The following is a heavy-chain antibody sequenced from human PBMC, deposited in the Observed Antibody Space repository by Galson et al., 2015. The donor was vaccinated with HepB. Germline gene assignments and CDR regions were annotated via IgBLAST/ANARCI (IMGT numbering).Heavy chain of an antibody. CDR2: INAGNGNT. CDR3: ARVLPYCYDSSGYHDDAFDI. D-gene: IGHD3-22*01. J-gene: IGHJ3*02. Sequence: SVKVSCKASGYTFTSYAMHWVRQAPGQRLEWMGWINAGNGNTKYSQKFQGRVTITRDTSASTAYIELSSIRSEDTAVYYCARVLPYCYDSSGYHDDAFDIWCQGTMVTVSS. V-gene: IGHV1-3*01. CDR1: GYTFTSYA.